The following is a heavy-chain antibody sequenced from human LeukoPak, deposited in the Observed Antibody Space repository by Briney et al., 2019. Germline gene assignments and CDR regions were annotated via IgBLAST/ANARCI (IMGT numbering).Heavy chain of an antibody. CDR3: ARAGYCSSTSCYYYYMDV. CDR1: GYTFTSYD. D-gene: IGHD2-2*01. CDR2: MNPNSGNT. V-gene: IGHV1-8*03. J-gene: IGHJ6*03. Sequence: ASVKVSCKASGYTFTSYDINWVRQATGQGLEWMGWMNPNSGNTGYAQKFQGRVTITRNTSMNTAYMELSSLRSEDTAVYYCARAGYCSSTSCYYYYMDVWGKGTTVTVSS.